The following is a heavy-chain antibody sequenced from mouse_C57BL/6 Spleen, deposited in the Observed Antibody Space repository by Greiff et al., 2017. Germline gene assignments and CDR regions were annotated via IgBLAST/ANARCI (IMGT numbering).Heavy chain of an antibody. CDR2: IDPEDGDT. D-gene: IGHD4-1*01. Sequence: VQLQQSGAELVWPGASVKLSCTASGFNIKDYYMHWVKQRPEQGLEWIGRIDPEDGDTEYAPKFQGKATMTADTSANTAYLQLSSLTSEDTAVYYCTTTGTWALDYWGQGTSVTVSS. J-gene: IGHJ4*01. V-gene: IGHV14-1*01. CDR1: GFNIKDYY. CDR3: TTTGTWALDY.